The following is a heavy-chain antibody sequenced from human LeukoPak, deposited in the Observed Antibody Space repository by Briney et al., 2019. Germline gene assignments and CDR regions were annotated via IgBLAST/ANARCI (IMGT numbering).Heavy chain of an antibody. CDR3: ARGFYSSSGNFDY. D-gene: IGHD6-13*01. V-gene: IGHV4-39*01. CDR1: GGSISSSSYY. J-gene: IGHJ4*02. Sequence: SETLSLTCTVSGGSISSSSYYWGWIRQPPGKGLEWIGSIYYSGSTYYNPSLKSRVTISVDTSKNQFSLKLSSVTAADTAVYYCARGFYSSSGNFDYWGQGTLVTVSS. CDR2: IYYSGST.